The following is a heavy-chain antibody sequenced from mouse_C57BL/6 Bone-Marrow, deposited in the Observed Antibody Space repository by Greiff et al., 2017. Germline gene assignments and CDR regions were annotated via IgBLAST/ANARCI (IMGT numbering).Heavy chain of an antibody. J-gene: IGHJ4*01. CDR1: GYTFTSYW. CDR3: ARGYYGRSPCYYAMDD. Sequence: QVQLQQPGAELVKPGASVKLSCKASGYTFTSYWMPWVKQRPGPGLEWIGEIDPSDSSTNYNPKFKGKATLTVDTSSSTAYMQLSCLTSEDTAIYYCARGYYGRSPCYYAMDDWGQGTSVTVSS. D-gene: IGHD1-1*01. CDR2: IDPSDSST. V-gene: IGHV1-50*01.